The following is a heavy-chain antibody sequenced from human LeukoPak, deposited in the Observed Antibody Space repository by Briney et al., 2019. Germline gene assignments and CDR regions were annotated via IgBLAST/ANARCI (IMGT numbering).Heavy chain of an antibody. V-gene: IGHV3-33*01. CDR2: MWYDGSNK. D-gene: IGHD3/OR15-3a*01. CDR3: ARGDGLPRRRYFDS. J-gene: IGHJ4*02. CDR1: GFTFSSYG. Sequence: PGGSLRLSCAASGFTFSSYGMHWVRQAPGKGLEWVAIMWYDGSNKYYTDSVKGRFTISRDNSKNTLYLQMNSLRAEDTAVYYCARGDGLPRRRYFDSWGQGTLVTVSS.